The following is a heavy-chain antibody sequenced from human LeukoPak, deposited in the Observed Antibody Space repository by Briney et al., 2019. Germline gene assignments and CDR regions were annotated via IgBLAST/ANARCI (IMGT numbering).Heavy chain of an antibody. D-gene: IGHD2-15*01. CDR2: ISSSGSTI. Sequence: PGGSLRLSCAASGFTFSDYYMSWIRQASGKGLEWVSYISSSGSTIYYADSVKGRFTISRDNAKNSLYLQMNSLRAEDTAVYYCARGGGGLVVVVAATPSRHFDYWGQGTLVTVSS. CDR3: ARGGGGLVVVVAATPSRHFDY. J-gene: IGHJ4*02. V-gene: IGHV3-11*04. CDR1: GFTFSDYY.